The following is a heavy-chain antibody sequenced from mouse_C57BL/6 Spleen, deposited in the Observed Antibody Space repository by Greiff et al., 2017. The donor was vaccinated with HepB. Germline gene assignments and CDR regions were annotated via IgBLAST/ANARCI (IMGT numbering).Heavy chain of an antibody. Sequence: QVQLQQPGAELVMPGASVKLSCKASGSTFTSYWMHWVKQRPGQGLAWIGEIDPSDSSTNYNQKFQGQSTLPVDKSSSTAYMQLSSLTSEDAAVYYCARPYDYHWYFDVWGTGTTVTVSS. CDR1: GSTFTSYW. J-gene: IGHJ1*03. V-gene: IGHV1-69*01. D-gene: IGHD2-4*01. CDR3: ARPYDYHWYFDV. CDR2: IDPSDSST.